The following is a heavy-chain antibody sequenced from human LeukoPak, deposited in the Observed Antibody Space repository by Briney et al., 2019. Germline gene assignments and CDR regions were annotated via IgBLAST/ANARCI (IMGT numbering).Heavy chain of an antibody. D-gene: IGHD2-8*01. V-gene: IGHV3-33*01. CDR1: GFTFSGSG. CDR3: ARDTTEGVLSLDV. CDR2: IWYYGSQR. Sequence: PGRSLRLSCAASGFTFSGSGMHWVRQAPGKGPEWVAVIWYYGSQRYYAESVKGRFTISRDNSKNTLDLQMSSLRVEDTAVYYCARDTTEGVLSLDVWGQGTTVTVSS. J-gene: IGHJ6*02.